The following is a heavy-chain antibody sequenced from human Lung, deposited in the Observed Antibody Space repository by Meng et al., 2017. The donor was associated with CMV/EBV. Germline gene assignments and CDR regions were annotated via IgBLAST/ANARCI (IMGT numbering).Heavy chain of an antibody. CDR2: VKSETDGGTR. CDR1: GFTFSDAW. J-gene: IGHJ4*02. Sequence: GGSXRLSCAASGFTFSDAWMSWVRQAPGKGLEWVGRVKSETDGGTRDYAAPVKDRFTISRDDSKNTLYLQMTNLKAEDTAIYYCTTDCRWGQGALVTVSS. V-gene: IGHV3-15*01. CDR3: TTDCR.